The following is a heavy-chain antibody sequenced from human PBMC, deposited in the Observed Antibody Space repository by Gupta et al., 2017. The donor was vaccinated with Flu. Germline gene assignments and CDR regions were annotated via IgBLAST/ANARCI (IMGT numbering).Heavy chain of an antibody. J-gene: IGHJ4*02. CDR1: GFTISNNY. V-gene: IGHV3-66*02. CDR2: IFSGGTI. Sequence: EVQLVESGGGLVQPGGSLRLSCAASGFTISNNYMSWVRQAPGKGLEWVSVIFSGGTIYYADAGKGRFTISRDNSKNTLYLQMNSLRGEDTAMYYCARGAAVATLYYFDYWGQGTLVTVSS. D-gene: IGHD6-19*01. CDR3: ARGAAVATLYYFDY.